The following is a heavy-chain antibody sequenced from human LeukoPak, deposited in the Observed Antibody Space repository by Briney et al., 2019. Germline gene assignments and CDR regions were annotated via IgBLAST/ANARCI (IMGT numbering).Heavy chain of an antibody. J-gene: IGHJ4*02. Sequence: GGSLRLSCAASGFTVSSNYMSWVRQAPGKGLEWVSVIYSGGSTYYADSVKGRFTISRDNSKNTLYLQMNSLRAEDTAVYYCARARRYRGVAGIFDYWGQGTLVTVSS. V-gene: IGHV3-53*01. CDR2: IYSGGST. CDR1: GFTVSSNY. CDR3: ARARRYRGVAGIFDY. D-gene: IGHD6-19*01.